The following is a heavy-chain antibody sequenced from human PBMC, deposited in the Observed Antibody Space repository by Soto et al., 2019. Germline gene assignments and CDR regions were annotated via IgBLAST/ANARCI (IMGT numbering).Heavy chain of an antibody. Sequence: GASVKVSCKASGYTFTSYDINWVRQATGQGLEWMGWMNPNSGNTGYAQKFQGRVTMTRNTSISTAYMELSSLRSEDTAVYYCARVFIAAAGGGYFQHWGQGTLVTVSS. V-gene: IGHV1-8*01. CDR2: MNPNSGNT. CDR3: ARVFIAAAGGGYFQH. J-gene: IGHJ1*01. D-gene: IGHD6-13*01. CDR1: GYTFTSYD.